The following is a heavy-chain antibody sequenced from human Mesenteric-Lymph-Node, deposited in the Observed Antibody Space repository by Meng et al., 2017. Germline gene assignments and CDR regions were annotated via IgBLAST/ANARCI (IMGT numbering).Heavy chain of an antibody. Sequence: ASVKVSCKASGYTFTGYYMHWVRQAPGQGLEWMGWINPNSGGTNYAQKFQGRVTITRDTSASTAYMELSSLRSEDTAVYYCARERAIGAVAGTRGWFNPWGQGTLVTVSS. CDR2: INPNSGGT. V-gene: IGHV1-2*02. J-gene: IGHJ5*02. CDR3: ARERAIGAVAGTRGWFNP. D-gene: IGHD6-19*01. CDR1: GYTFTGYY.